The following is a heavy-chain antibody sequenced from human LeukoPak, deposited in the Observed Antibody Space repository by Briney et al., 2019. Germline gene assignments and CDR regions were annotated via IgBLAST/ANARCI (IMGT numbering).Heavy chain of an antibody. CDR1: GLTFRNYG. V-gene: IGHV3-33*01. D-gene: IGHD1-26*01. CDR2: IWYDGSNK. Sequence: PGGSLRLSCAASGLTFRNYGMHWVRQAPGKGLEWVAVIWYDGSNKYYADSVKGRFTISRDNPKDTLYLQMNSLRAEDTAVYYCATDRNSGKYYDYWSQGTLVTVSS. CDR3: ATDRNSGKYYDY. J-gene: IGHJ4*02.